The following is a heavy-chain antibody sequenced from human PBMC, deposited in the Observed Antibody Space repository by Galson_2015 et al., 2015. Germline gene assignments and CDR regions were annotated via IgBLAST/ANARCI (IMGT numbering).Heavy chain of an antibody. CDR3: ARGPITLDRGNFGMDV. CDR2: IWDDGSNK. CDR1: GFTFSSFG. J-gene: IGHJ6*02. D-gene: IGHD3-10*01. V-gene: IGHV3-33*01. Sequence: SLRLSCAASGFTFSSFGIHWVRQAPGKGLEWVAFIWDDGSNKYYADSVKGRFTISRDNSKNTLYLQMNSLRAEDTAVFYCARGPITLDRGNFGMDVWGQGSTVTVSS.